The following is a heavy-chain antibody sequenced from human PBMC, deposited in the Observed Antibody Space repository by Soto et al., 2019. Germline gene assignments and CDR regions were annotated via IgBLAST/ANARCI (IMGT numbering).Heavy chain of an antibody. Sequence: QVQLVESGGGVVQPGRSLRLSCAASGFTFSSYGMHWVRQAPGKGLEWVAVISYDGSNKYYADSVKGRFTISRDNSKNTLYLQMNSLRAEDTALYYCALAANDYYNSVRNVWGQGTTVTVSS. CDR3: ALAANDYYNSVRNV. CDR1: GFTFSSYG. D-gene: IGHD6-25*01. J-gene: IGHJ6*02. CDR2: ISYDGSNK. V-gene: IGHV3-30*03.